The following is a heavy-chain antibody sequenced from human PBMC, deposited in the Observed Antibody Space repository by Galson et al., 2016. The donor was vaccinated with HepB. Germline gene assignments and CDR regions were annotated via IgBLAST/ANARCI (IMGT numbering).Heavy chain of an antibody. CDR1: GFTFSQRG. Sequence: SLRLSCAASGFTFSQRGMHWVRQAPGKGLEWLAADSMDGRRKFYADSVKGRFTISRDNANNSLYLQMNSLRAEDTAVYYCARVPTGGARSFDYWGQGTPVTVSS. CDR2: DSMDGRRK. V-gene: IGHV3-30*03. D-gene: IGHD2-21*01. CDR3: ARVPTGGARSFDY. J-gene: IGHJ4*02.